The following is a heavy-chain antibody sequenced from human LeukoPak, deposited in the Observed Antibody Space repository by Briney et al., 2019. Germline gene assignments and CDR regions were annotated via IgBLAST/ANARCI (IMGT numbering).Heavy chain of an antibody. CDR1: GFTFSSFG. CDR3: VRGVGVSRFNYFDP. Sequence: AGGSLRLSCAASGFTFSSFGMHWVRQAPGKGLEWVAVIWYDASNKYYADSVKGRFTISRDNSKNTLFLQMNSLRDDDTAVYYCVRGVGVSRFNYFDPWGQGTPVIVSS. D-gene: IGHD6-13*01. V-gene: IGHV3-33*01. J-gene: IGHJ5*02. CDR2: IWYDASNK.